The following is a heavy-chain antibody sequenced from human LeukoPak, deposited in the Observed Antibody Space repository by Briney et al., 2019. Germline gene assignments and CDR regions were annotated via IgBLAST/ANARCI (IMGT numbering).Heavy chain of an antibody. J-gene: IGHJ4*02. D-gene: IGHD1-7*01. V-gene: IGHV3-9*01. Sequence: TGGSLRLSCAVSGFTFEDSAMPWVRLAPGKGLEWVSGISWNSGSTGYADSVKGRFTIFRDNAKNSLYLQMNSLRPEDAALYYCAKDIGFRTGTTAPDYWGQGTLVTVSS. CDR2: ISWNSGST. CDR3: AKDIGFRTGTTAPDY. CDR1: GFTFEDSA.